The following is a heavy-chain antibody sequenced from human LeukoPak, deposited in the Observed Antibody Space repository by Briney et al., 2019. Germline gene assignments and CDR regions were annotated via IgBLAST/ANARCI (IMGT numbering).Heavy chain of an antibody. V-gene: IGHV4-59*08. CDR2: IYYSGST. CDR3: ARQPKSCAPGIFITGKAYWFDP. Sequence: PSETLSLTCTVSGGSISSYYWSWIRQPPGKGLEWIGYIYYSGSTNYNPSLKSRVTISVDTSKNQFSLKLSSVTAADTAVYYCARQPKSCAPGIFITGKAYWFDPWGQGTLVTVSP. D-gene: IGHD3-10*01. J-gene: IGHJ5*02. CDR1: GGSISSYY.